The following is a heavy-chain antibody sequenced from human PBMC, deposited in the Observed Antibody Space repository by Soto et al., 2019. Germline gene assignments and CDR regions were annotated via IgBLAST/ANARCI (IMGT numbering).Heavy chain of an antibody. D-gene: IGHD6-13*01. CDR1: GYSFSNNW. CDR3: ARQRIEAAFDAFDI. CDR2: MHPGDSET. V-gene: IGHV5-51*01. J-gene: IGHJ3*02. Sequence: GESLKISCKGSGYSFSNNWVGWVRQMPGKGLEWMGIMHPGDSETRYSPSFQGQVTISADKSNTTAYLQWSGLKASDTSMYYCARQRIEAAFDAFDIWGQGTMVTVSS.